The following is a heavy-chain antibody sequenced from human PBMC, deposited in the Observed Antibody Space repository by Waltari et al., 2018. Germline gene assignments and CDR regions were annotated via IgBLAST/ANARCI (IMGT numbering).Heavy chain of an antibody. V-gene: IGHV1-8*01. D-gene: IGHD4-17*01. CDR2: MKPDSGNT. Sequence: VQLVQSGAAVKKPGASVKVSCKASGYSFASFDIYWVRQAAGQGLEWMGWMKPDSGNTGYAEKFQGRVTMTRDTSISTAYMELSSLRSEDTAVYYCAREFYYSDAFTGVWGQGTLVTVSS. CDR1: GYSFASFD. J-gene: IGHJ4*02. CDR3: AREFYYSDAFTGV.